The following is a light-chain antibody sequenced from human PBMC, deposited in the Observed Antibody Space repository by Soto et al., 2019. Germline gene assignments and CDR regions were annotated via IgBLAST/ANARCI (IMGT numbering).Light chain of an antibody. CDR3: RHYLIPSPTL. J-gene: IGKJ5*01. Sequence: EILLTQSPGTLSLSPGERATLSCRASQSVSSSYLAWYQQKPGQAPRLLIYGASSRATGIPDRFSGSGSGKAFTLNISRLEPFYFVVYSRRHYLIPSPTLFGERTRL. V-gene: IGKV3-20*01. CDR2: GAS. CDR1: QSVSSSY.